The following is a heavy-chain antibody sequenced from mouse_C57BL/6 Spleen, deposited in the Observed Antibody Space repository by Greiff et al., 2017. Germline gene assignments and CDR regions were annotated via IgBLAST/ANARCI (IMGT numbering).Heavy chain of an antibody. J-gene: IGHJ2*01. Sequence: QVQLQQPGAELVRPGSSVKLSCKASGYTFTSYWMDWVKQRPGQGLEWIGNIYPSDSETHYNQKFKDKATLTVDKSSSTAYMQLSSLTSEDSAVYYCARFYGSSRFDYWGQGTTLTVSS. CDR1: GYTFTSYW. CDR2: IYPSDSET. D-gene: IGHD1-1*01. V-gene: IGHV1-61*01. CDR3: ARFYGSSRFDY.